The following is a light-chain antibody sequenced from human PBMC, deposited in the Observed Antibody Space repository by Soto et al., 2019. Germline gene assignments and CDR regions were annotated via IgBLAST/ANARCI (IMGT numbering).Light chain of an antibody. Sequence: DIQLTQSPSFLSASVGDRVTITCRASQGISSYLAWYQQKPGKAPKLLIYAASTLQSGVPSRFSGSGSGTEFTLTISSLQPEEYATYYCQQRNSYLWTFGQGTKVEIK. CDR2: AAS. J-gene: IGKJ1*01. V-gene: IGKV1-9*01. CDR3: QQRNSYLWT. CDR1: QGISSY.